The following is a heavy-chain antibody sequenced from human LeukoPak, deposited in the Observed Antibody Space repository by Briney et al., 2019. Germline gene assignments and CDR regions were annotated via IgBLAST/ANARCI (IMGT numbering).Heavy chain of an antibody. CDR3: AGETFAITMVRGVILHY. J-gene: IGHJ4*02. CDR1: GGTFSSYA. V-gene: IGHV1-69*04. D-gene: IGHD3-10*01. CDR2: IIPIFGIA. Sequence: SVKVSCKASGGTFSSYAISWVRQAPGQGLEWMGRIIPIFGIANYAQKFQGRVTITADKSTGTAYMELSSLRSEDTAVYYCAGETFAITMVRGVILHYWGQGTLVTVSS.